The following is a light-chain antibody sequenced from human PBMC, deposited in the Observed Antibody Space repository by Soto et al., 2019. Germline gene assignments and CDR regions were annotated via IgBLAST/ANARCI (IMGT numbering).Light chain of an antibody. J-gene: IGLJ2*01. CDR1: SSDVGGYKY. CDR3: ASYTSSSTSVI. Sequence: QSVLTQPASVSGSPGQSITISCTGTSSDVGGYKYVSWYQQHPDKAPKLIIFEVSNRPSGISSSFSGSKSGNTASLTISGLQAEDEADYYCASYTSSSTSVIFGRGTKLTVL. V-gene: IGLV2-14*01. CDR2: EVS.